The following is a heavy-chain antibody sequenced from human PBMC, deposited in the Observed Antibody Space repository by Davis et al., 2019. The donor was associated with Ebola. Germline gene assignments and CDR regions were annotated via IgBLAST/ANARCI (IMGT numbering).Heavy chain of an antibody. V-gene: IGHV1-18*01. CDR3: ARVRLWGGKAAAGREWFDP. J-gene: IGHJ5*02. CDR1: GYTFTSYG. CDR2: INPNSGGT. Sequence: AASVKVSCKASGYTFTSYGISWVRQAPGQGLEWMGWINPNSGGTNYAQKLQGRVTMTTDPSTSTAYMELRSLRSDDTAVYYCARVRLWGGKAAAGREWFDPWGQGTLVTVSS. D-gene: IGHD6-13*01.